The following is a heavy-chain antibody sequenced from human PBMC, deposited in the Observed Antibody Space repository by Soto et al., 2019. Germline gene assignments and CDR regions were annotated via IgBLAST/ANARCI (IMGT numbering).Heavy chain of an antibody. CDR3: ASSVGAGNWFGP. D-gene: IGHD3-3*01. CDR1: GFTFSRYW. V-gene: IGHV3-74*01. Sequence: EVQLVESGGGLVQPGGSLRLSCAASGFTFSRYWMHWVRQAPGKGLVWVSRVNSDGTSTSYADSVKGRFTISRDNAKNTLSLQMNRLRTEDTAVYYCASSVGAGNWFGPWGQGTLVTVSS. CDR2: VNSDGTST. J-gene: IGHJ5*02.